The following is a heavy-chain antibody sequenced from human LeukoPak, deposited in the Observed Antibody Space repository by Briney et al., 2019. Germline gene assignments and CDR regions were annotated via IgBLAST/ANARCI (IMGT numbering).Heavy chain of an antibody. Sequence: HPGGSLRLSCAASGFTFSSYAMHWVRQAPGKGLEWVAVISYDGSNKYYADSVKGRFTISRDNSKNTLYLQMNSLRAEDTAVYYCAKDRYSSGWTPFDYWGQGTLVTVSS. D-gene: IGHD6-19*01. J-gene: IGHJ4*02. CDR1: GFTFSSYA. CDR3: AKDRYSSGWTPFDY. CDR2: ISYDGSNK. V-gene: IGHV3-30*04.